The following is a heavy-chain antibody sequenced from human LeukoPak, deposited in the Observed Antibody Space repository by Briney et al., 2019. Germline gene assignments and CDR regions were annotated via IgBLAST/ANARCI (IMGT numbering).Heavy chain of an antibody. Sequence: GRSLRLSCAASGFTFSSYGMHWVRQAPGKGLEWVAVIWYDGSNKYYADSVKGRFTISRDNSKNTLYLQMNSLRAEDTAVYYCAKDYELEPYDLIDVWGKGTTVTVSS. CDR1: GFTFSSYG. D-gene: IGHD1-1*01. CDR2: IWYDGSNK. CDR3: AKDYELEPYDLIDV. V-gene: IGHV3-33*06. J-gene: IGHJ6*03.